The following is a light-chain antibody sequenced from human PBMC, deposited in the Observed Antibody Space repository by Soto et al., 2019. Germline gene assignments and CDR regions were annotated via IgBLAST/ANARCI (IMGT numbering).Light chain of an antibody. V-gene: IGKV1-5*03. CDR2: KAS. CDR3: QQYSRCSA. J-gene: IGKJ1*01. CDR1: QTISSW. Sequence: DIQMTQSPSTLSASVGDRVTITCRASQTISSWLAWYQQKPGMAPKLLIYKASTLQSGVPSRFSGSGSGTKFTLTISSLQPDDFASYYCQQYSRCSAFGQGTKVELK.